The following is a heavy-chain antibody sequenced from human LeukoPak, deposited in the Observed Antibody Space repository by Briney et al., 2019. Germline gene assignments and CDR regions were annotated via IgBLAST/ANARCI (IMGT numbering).Heavy chain of an antibody. Sequence: ASVTVSCKASGLSLTHDGISWVRQAPGQGLVWMGWISFYNGDTLYAQTFQDRVTITADISTRTAYLELNTLRSEDTAIHYCAIAVGGNNIWFESWGQGTLVTVSS. V-gene: IGHV1-18*01. CDR2: ISFYNGDT. D-gene: IGHD1-26*01. J-gene: IGHJ5*01. CDR3: AIAVGGNNIWFES. CDR1: GLSLTHDG.